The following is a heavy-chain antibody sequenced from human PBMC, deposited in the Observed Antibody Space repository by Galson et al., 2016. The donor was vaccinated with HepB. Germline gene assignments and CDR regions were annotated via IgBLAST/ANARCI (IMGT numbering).Heavy chain of an antibody. V-gene: IGHV4-39*01. J-gene: IGHJ4*02. D-gene: IGHD6-19*01. Sequence: TLSLTCTVSGGSINNRGYYWGWIRQPPGLGLEWIANIFYSGTPYWHLSLKSRITIAIDISKNQFTLELASVTAADSAVYYCARVGGGWSPFDFWGQGILVTVSS. CDR1: GGSINNRGYY. CDR3: ARVGGGWSPFDF. CDR2: IFYSGTP.